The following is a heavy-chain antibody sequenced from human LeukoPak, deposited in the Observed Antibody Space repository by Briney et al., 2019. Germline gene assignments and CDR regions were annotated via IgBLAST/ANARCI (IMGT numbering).Heavy chain of an antibody. CDR1: GFTFNGYA. V-gene: IGHV3-23*01. CDR3: AKARKAGGYDY. J-gene: IGHJ4*02. CDR2: ISGTGGST. Sequence: GGSLRLSCAASGFTFNGYAMNWVRQAPGKGLEWVSTISGTGGSTYYADSVKGRFTISRDNSKNTLYLQMNSLRAEDTALYYCAKARKAGGYDYWGQGTLVTVSS. D-gene: IGHD1-26*01.